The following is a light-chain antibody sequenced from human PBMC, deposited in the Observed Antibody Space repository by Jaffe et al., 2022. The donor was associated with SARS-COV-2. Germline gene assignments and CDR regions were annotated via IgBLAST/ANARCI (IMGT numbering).Light chain of an antibody. Sequence: DIQMTQSPSSLSASVGDRVTISCRASQTISSYLNWYQQKPGKAPRLLIYAASSLQSGVPLRFSGSASGTDFTLTISSLQPEDFATYYCQQSYSLPRTFGQGTKVEFK. CDR2: AAS. V-gene: IGKV1-39*01. J-gene: IGKJ1*01. CDR3: QQSYSLPRT. CDR1: QTISSY.